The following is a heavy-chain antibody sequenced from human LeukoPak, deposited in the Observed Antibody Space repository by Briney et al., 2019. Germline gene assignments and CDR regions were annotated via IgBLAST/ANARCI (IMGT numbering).Heavy chain of an antibody. CDR2: IVVGSGNT. V-gene: IGHV1-58*02. D-gene: IGHD3-10*01. J-gene: IGHJ4*02. CDR1: GFTFTSST. Sequence: SVKVSCKASGFTFTSSTIQWVRQARGQRLEWIGWIVVGSGNTNYAQKFQERVIITRDMPTTTVYMELSSLRSEDTAVYYCAGTPWFGELTLDYWGQGTLVAVSS. CDR3: AGTPWFGELTLDY.